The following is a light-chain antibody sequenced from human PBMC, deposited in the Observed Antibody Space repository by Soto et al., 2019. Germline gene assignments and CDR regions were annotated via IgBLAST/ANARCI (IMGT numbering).Light chain of an antibody. CDR3: TSYVGSDIWV. CDR1: SSDVGAYKY. Sequence: QSALTQPPSASGSPGQSVTISCTGTSSDVGAYKYVSWYQQYPGKAPKLMIYEVSKRPSGVPDRFSGSKSGNTASLTVSGLQADDEAEYYCTSYVGSDIWVFGGGTKVTVL. J-gene: IGLJ3*02. CDR2: EVS. V-gene: IGLV2-8*01.